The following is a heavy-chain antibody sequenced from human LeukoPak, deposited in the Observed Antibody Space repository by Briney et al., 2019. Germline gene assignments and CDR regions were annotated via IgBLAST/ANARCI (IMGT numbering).Heavy chain of an antibody. Sequence: QPGGSLRLSCAASEFTFSSYWMHWVRQAPGKGLVWVSRINSDGSTTTYADSVKGRFTISRDNAKNTLYVQMNSLRTEDTAVYYCVSFGSGRPYWGQGTLVTVSS. J-gene: IGHJ4*02. D-gene: IGHD3-10*01. CDR2: INSDGSTT. V-gene: IGHV3-74*01. CDR1: EFTFSSYW. CDR3: VSFGSGRPY.